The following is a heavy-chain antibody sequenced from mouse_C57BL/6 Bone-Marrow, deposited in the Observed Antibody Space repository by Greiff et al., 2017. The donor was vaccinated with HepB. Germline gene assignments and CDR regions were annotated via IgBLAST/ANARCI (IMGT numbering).Heavy chain of an antibody. CDR3: ARDRTVVAPYAMDY. CDR2: IYPRSGNT. CDR1: GYTFTSYG. V-gene: IGHV1-81*01. D-gene: IGHD1-1*01. J-gene: IGHJ4*01. Sequence: QVQLQQSGAELARPGASVKLSCKASGYTFTSYGISWVKQSTGQGLEWIGEIYPRSGNTYYNEKFKGKATLTADKSSSTAYMELRSLTSEDSAVYFCARDRTVVAPYAMDYWGQGTSVTVSS.